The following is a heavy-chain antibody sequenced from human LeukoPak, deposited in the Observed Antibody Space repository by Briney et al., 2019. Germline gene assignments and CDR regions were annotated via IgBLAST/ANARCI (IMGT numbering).Heavy chain of an antibody. CDR2: INTDGSGT. D-gene: IGHD5-18*01. CDR1: GFTFSSYW. CDR3: ARGLGGYSSNYMDV. Sequence: GGSLRLSCAVSGFTFSSYWMNWVRQAPGKGLVWVSRINTDGSGTYYADSVKGRFTISRDNAKNSLYLQMNSLRVEDTAVYYCARGLGGYSSNYMDVWGKGTTVTVSS. J-gene: IGHJ6*03. V-gene: IGHV3-74*01.